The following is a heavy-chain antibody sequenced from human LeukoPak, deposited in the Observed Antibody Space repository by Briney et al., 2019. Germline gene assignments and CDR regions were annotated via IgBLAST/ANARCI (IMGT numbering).Heavy chain of an antibody. D-gene: IGHD6-13*01. CDR3: ATTYSSSWYNYYYYGMDV. CDR1: GYTFTSYY. Sequence: ASVKVSCKASGYTFTSYYMHWVRQAPGQGLEWMGIINPSGGSTSYAQKFQGRVTMTRDTSTSTVYMELSSLRSEDTAVYYCATTYSSSWYNYYYYGMDVWGQGTTVTVSS. V-gene: IGHV1-46*01. J-gene: IGHJ6*02. CDR2: INPSGGST.